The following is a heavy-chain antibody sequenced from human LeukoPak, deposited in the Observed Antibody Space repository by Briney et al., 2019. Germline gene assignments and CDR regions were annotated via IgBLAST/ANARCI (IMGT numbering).Heavy chain of an antibody. CDR2: INPNSGGT. V-gene: IGHV1-2*06. CDR1: GYTFTGYY. CDR3: ARGVRYFVLDGFDI. Sequence: ASVKVSCKASGYTFTGYYMHWVRQAPGQGLEWMGRINPNSGGTNYAQKFQGRVTMTRDTSISTAYMELSRLRSDDTAVYYCARGVRYFVLDGFDIWGQGTMVTVSS. J-gene: IGHJ3*02. D-gene: IGHD3-9*01.